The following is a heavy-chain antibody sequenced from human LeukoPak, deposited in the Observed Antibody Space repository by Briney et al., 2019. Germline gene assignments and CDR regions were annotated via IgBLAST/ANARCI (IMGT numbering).Heavy chain of an antibody. D-gene: IGHD2-2*01. V-gene: IGHV3-33*01. CDR2: IWYDGSNK. Sequence: GGSLRLSCAASGFTFSSYGMHWVRQAPGKGLEWVAVIWYDGSNKYYADSVKGRFTISRDNSENTLYLQMNSLRAEDTAVYYCARDPSYCSSTSCYVGSPLYYYYPMDVWGQGTTVTVSS. CDR3: ARDPSYCSSTSCYVGSPLYYYYPMDV. J-gene: IGHJ6*02. CDR1: GFTFSSYG.